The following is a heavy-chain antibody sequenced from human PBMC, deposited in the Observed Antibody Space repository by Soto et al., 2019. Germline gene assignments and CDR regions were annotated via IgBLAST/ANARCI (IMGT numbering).Heavy chain of an antibody. V-gene: IGHV1-2*04. CDR3: ARGQCISTNCYSVYDY. D-gene: IGHD2-2*01. Sequence: GASVKVSCKASGYTFTGYYMHWVRQAPGQGLEWMGWINPNSGGANYAQKFQGWVTMTRDTSISTAYMELNRLKSDDTAVYYCARGQCISTNCYSVYDYWGQGTLVTVSS. J-gene: IGHJ4*02. CDR2: INPNSGGA. CDR1: GYTFTGYY.